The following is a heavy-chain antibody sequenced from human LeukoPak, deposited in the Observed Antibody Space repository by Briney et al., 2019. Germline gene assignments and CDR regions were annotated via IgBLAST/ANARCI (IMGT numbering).Heavy chain of an antibody. Sequence: PSETLSLTCTVSGDSISNNYWSWIRQPPGKGLEWIGYIYYSGSTSTNYNPSLKSRVAISVDTSKNQFSLKVSSVTAADTAVYYCARVRSPHSGTYCDCWGHGTLVTVCS. J-gene: IGHJ4*01. D-gene: IGHD1-26*01. V-gene: IGHV4-59*01. CDR2: IYYSGSTST. CDR1: GDSISNNY. CDR3: ARVRSPHSGTYCDC.